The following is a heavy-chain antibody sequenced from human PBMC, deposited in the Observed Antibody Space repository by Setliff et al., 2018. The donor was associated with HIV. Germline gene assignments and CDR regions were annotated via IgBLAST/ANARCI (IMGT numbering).Heavy chain of an antibody. Sequence: HPGGSLRLSCAASGFTFSNAWMSWVRQAPGKGLEWVSVIGANGGSTYSADSVKGRFTISRDNAKNSLYLQMNSLRAEDTGFYYCARDPYWLEGYFDYWGPGTLVTVSS. CDR2: IGANGGST. V-gene: IGHV3-23*01. D-gene: IGHD6-19*01. J-gene: IGHJ4*02. CDR1: GFTFSNAW. CDR3: ARDPYWLEGYFDY.